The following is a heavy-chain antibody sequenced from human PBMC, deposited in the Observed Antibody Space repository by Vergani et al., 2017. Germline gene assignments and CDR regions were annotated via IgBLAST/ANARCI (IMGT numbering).Heavy chain of an antibody. CDR3: ARDASGSRLFQH. V-gene: IGHV1-69*04. CDR1: GGTFSSYA. J-gene: IGHJ1*01. Sequence: QVQLVQSGAEVKKPGSSVKVSCKASGGTFSSYAISWVRQAPGQGLGWMGRIIPILGIANYAQKFQGRVTITADKSTSTAYMELSSLRSEDTAVYYCARDASGSRLFQHWGQGTLVTVSS. CDR2: IIPILGIA. D-gene: IGHD3-22*01.